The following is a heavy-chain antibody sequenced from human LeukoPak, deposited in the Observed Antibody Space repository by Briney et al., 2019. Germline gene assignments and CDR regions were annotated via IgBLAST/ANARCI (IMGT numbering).Heavy chain of an antibody. D-gene: IGHD2-8*01. CDR2: IHPGDSDT. V-gene: IGHV5-51*01. CDR3: ARSPFYYFDY. CDR1: GYSFTNYW. J-gene: IGHJ4*02. Sequence: GESLKISCKGSGYSFTNYWIGWVRQMPVKGLEWMGIIHPGDSDTRYSPTFQGQVTISIDKSISTAYLQWSSLKASDTAMYYCARSPFYYFDYWGQGTLVSVPS.